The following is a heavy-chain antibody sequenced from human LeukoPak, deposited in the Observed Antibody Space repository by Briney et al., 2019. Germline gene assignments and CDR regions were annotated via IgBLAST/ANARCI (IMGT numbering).Heavy chain of an antibody. Sequence: GGSLRLSCAASGFTFSSFEMNWIRQAPGRGLEWISHISHTGDIKYADSVKGRFTISRDNAKNSQYLQMTSLRAEDTAVYYCARSSGSYRPFDSWGQGTLVTVSS. CDR3: ARSSGSYRPFDS. J-gene: IGHJ5*01. CDR2: ISHTGDI. CDR1: GFTFSSFE. D-gene: IGHD3-22*01. V-gene: IGHV3-48*03.